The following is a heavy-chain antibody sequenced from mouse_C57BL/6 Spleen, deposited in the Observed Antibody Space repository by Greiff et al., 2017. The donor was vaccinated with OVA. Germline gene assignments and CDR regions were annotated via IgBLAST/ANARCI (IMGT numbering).Heavy chain of an antibody. V-gene: IGHV1-69*01. Sequence: VQLQQPGAELVMPGASVKLSCKASGYTFTSYWMHWVKQRPGQGLEWIGEIDPSDSYTNYNQKFKGKSTLTVDKSSSTAYMQLSSLTSEDSAVYYCARERYFDVWGTGTTVTVSS. CDR3: ARERYFDV. CDR2: IDPSDSYT. CDR1: GYTFTSYW. J-gene: IGHJ1*03.